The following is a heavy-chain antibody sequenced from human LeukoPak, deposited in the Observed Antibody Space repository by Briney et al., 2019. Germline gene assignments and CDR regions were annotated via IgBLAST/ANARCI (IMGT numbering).Heavy chain of an antibody. CDR3: ASGSSSSARAGSSVDY. D-gene: IGHD6-6*01. CDR1: GFTFNTSW. Sequence: GGSLRLSCAASGFTFNTSWMHWVRQPPGKGPVLVSRINTDGSSTSYADSVKGRFTIFRDNAKNTLYLQMNSLRAEDTAVYYCASGSSSSARAGSSVDYWGQGTLVTVSS. J-gene: IGHJ4*02. CDR2: INTDGSST. V-gene: IGHV3-74*01.